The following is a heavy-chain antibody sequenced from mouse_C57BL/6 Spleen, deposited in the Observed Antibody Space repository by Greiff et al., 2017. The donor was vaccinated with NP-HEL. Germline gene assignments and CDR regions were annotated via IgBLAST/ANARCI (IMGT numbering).Heavy chain of an antibody. V-gene: IGHV1-7*01. CDR2: INPSSGYT. CDR3: ARDGLDDDDRKYFDY. CDR1: GYTFTSYW. J-gene: IGHJ2*01. D-gene: IGHD2-4*01. Sequence: QVQLQQSGAELAKPGASVKLSCKASGYTFTSYWMHWVKQRPGQGLEWIGSINPSSGYTKYNKKFKDKATLTADKSSSTAYMQLSSRTYEDSAVYYGARDGLDDDDRKYFDYWGQGTTLTVSS.